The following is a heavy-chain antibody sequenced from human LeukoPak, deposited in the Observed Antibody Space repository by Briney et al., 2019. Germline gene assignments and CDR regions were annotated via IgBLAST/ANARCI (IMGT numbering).Heavy chain of an antibody. CDR3: LQRGFDY. D-gene: IGHD3-16*01. V-gene: IGHV3-7*01. CDR2: VKPDGRDK. Sequence: PGGSLRLSCAASGSTLTSNYMTWVRQAPGRGLEWVANVKPDGRDKHYVDSVEGRFTISRDSAKNSLYLQMNSLRVEDTAVYYCLQRGFDYWGQGALVTVSS. J-gene: IGHJ4*02. CDR1: GSTLTSNY.